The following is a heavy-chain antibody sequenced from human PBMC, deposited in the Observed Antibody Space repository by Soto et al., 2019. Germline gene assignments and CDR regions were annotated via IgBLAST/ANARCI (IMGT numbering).Heavy chain of an antibody. V-gene: IGHV1-69*01. CDR1: GGTFSSYA. CDR2: IIPNFGTA. D-gene: IGHD2-2*01. J-gene: IGHJ6*02. CDR3: AARAPTYCGSTRCYYYYYYYGMDF. Sequence: QVQLVQSGAEVKKPGSSVKVSCKASGGTFSSYAISWVRQAPGQGLEWMGGIIPNFGTANYAQKFQGRVTITADESTSTAYMEMSSLSSDDTAVYYCAARAPTYCGSTRCYYYYYYYGMDFWVQGTTVSVSS.